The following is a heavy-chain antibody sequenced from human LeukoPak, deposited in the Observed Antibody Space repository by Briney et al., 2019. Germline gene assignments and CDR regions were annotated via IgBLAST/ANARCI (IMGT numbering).Heavy chain of an antibody. CDR2: INHSGST. CDR3: ARGTSWFDY. Sequence: PSETLSLTCTVSGGSISSSSYYWGWIRQPPGKGLEWIGEINHSGSTNYNPSLKSRVTISVDTSKNQFSLKLSSVTAADTAVYYCARGTSWFDYWGQGTLVTVSS. J-gene: IGHJ4*02. V-gene: IGHV4-39*07. CDR1: GGSISSSSYY.